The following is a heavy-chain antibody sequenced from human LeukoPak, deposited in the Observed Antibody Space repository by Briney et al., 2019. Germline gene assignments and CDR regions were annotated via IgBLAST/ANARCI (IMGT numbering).Heavy chain of an antibody. CDR1: GFTFTNYW. V-gene: IGHV3-7*03. CDR2: MRQDGGEK. J-gene: IGHJ4*02. CDR3: AKDKDSSGYYIDY. Sequence: GGSLRLSCAATGFTFTNYWMGWVRQAPAKGLEWVANMRQDGGEKYYFSRLNGRFTISRDNAKNSVYLQMNSPRAEDTALYYCAKDKDSSGYYIDYWGQGTLVTVSS. D-gene: IGHD3-22*01.